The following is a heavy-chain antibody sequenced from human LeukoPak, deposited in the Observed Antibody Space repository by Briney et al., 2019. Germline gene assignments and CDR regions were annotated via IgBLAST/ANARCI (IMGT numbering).Heavy chain of an antibody. Sequence: ASVKVSCKASGYTFTSYYMHWVRQAPGLGLEWMGIINPSGGSTNHARKFQGRVTMTRDTSTSTVYMELSSLRSEDTAVYYCARDACSSRICSAGGNWFDPWAREPWSPSPQ. D-gene: IGHD2-2*01. CDR3: ARDACSSRICSAGGNWFDP. J-gene: IGHJ5*02. CDR2: INPSGGST. V-gene: IGHV1-46*01. CDR1: GYTFTSYY.